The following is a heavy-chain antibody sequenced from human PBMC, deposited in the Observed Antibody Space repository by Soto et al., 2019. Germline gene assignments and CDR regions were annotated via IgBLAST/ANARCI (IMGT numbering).Heavy chain of an antibody. CDR3: ARESFSASPNFFDY. CDR1: GLTVSTNY. Sequence: GGSLRLSCAASGLTVSTNYMNWVRQAPGKGLEWVSVVYSGGTTYYADSVKGRFTVSRDKSKNTLYLQMNSLRADDTAVYYCARESFSASPNFFDYWGQGTLVTVSS. V-gene: IGHV3-53*01. CDR2: VYSGGTT. J-gene: IGHJ4*02. D-gene: IGHD3-3*02.